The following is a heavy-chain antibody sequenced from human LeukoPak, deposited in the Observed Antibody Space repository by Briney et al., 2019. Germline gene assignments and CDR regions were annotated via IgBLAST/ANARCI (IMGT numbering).Heavy chain of an antibody. V-gene: IGHV3-23*01. CDR2: ISGSGGAI. CDR3: AKDPSIHLAYYYFDY. Sequence: GGSLRLSCAASGFTFSSYWMSWVRQAPGKGLEWVSAISGSGGAIKYADSVKGRFTISRDNSKNTVYLQMNSLRAEDTAVYYCAKDPSIHLAYYYFDYWGQGTLVTVSS. D-gene: IGHD2-21*01. J-gene: IGHJ4*02. CDR1: GFTFSSYW.